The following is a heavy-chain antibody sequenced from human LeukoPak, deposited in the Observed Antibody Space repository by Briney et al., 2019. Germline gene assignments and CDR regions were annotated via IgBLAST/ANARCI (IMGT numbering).Heavy chain of an antibody. Sequence: PSETLSLTCTVSGASISNYFWAWIRQPPGEGLQYIGYIYHSGSTDYNPSLKSRVTFSVDTSKNQFSLTLNSVTAADTAVYYCAAAAGRLWYFHLWGRGTLVTVSS. J-gene: IGHJ2*01. CDR2: IYHSGST. CDR3: AAAAGRLWYFHL. D-gene: IGHD6-13*01. V-gene: IGHV4-59*01. CDR1: GASISNYF.